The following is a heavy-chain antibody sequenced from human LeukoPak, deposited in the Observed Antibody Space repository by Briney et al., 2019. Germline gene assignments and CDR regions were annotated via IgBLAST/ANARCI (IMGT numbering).Heavy chain of an antibody. J-gene: IGHJ4*02. CDR1: GGTFSSNA. V-gene: IGHV1-69*01. CDR2: IIPIFGTA. CDR3: ARTKPPSGYSSSWHTLHFDY. Sequence: EASVKVSCKASGGTFSSNAISWVRQAPGQGLEWMGGIIPIFGTANYAQKFQGRVTITADESTGTAYMELSSLRSEDTAVYYCARTKPPSGYSSSWHTLHFDYWGQGTLVTVSS. D-gene: IGHD6-13*01.